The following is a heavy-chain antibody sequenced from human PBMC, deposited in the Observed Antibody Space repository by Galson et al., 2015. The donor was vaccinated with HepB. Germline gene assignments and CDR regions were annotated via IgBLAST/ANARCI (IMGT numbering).Heavy chain of an antibody. CDR1: GYTFTSYG. CDR3: ARDSERVVPAAAFDY. J-gene: IGHJ4*02. Sequence: SVKVSCKASGYTFTSYGISWVRQAPGQGLEWMGWISAYNGNTNYAQKLQGRVTMTTDTSTSTAYMELRSLRSDDTAVYYCARDSERVVPAAAFDYWGQGTLVTVSS. CDR2: ISAYNGNT. V-gene: IGHV1-18*01. D-gene: IGHD2-2*01.